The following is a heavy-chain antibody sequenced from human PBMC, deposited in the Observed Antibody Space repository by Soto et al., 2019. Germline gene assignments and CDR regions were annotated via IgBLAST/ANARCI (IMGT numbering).Heavy chain of an antibody. CDR1: GFTFSGSA. D-gene: IGHD3-3*01. V-gene: IGHV3-73*01. Sequence: GGSLRLSCAASGFTFSGSAMHWVRQASGKGLEWVGRIRSKANSYATAYAASVKGRFTISRDDSKNTAYLQMNSLKTEDTAVYYCTRHSPLTIFGVVPNWFDPWGQGTLVTVSS. J-gene: IGHJ5*02. CDR2: IRSKANSYAT. CDR3: TRHSPLTIFGVVPNWFDP.